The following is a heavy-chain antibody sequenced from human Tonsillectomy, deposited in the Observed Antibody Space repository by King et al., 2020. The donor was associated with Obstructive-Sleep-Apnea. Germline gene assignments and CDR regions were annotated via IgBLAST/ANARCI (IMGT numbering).Heavy chain of an antibody. D-gene: IGHD3-10*01. CDR2: ISFDGSLK. J-gene: IGHJ4*02. Sequence: VQLVESGGGVVQPGRSLTLSCAASGLTFSSYAMHWVRQAQGKGLEWVAIISFDGSLKYYADSVKGRFTISRDNSKKTLYLQMNSLRAEDTAVFYCARGHRWFGTSWGQGTLVTVSS. CDR3: ARGHRWFGTS. CDR1: GLTFSSYA. V-gene: IGHV3-30*04.